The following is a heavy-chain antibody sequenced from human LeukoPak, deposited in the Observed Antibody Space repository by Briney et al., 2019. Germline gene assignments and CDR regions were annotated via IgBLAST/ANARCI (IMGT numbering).Heavy chain of an antibody. Sequence: GGSLRLTCAASGFTFSSYGMHWVRQAPGKGLEWVAVIWYDGSNRYYADSVKGRFTISRDNSKNTLYLQMNSLRAEDTAVYYCAKDQAVDNYFGYWGQGTLVTVSS. CDR2: IWYDGSNR. CDR3: AKDQAVDNYFGY. V-gene: IGHV3-33*06. D-gene: IGHD5-12*01. J-gene: IGHJ4*02. CDR1: GFTFSSYG.